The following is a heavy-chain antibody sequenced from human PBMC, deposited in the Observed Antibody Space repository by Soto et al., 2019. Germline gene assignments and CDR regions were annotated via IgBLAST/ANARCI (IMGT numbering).Heavy chain of an antibody. V-gene: IGHV1-18*01. Sequence: QVQLVQSGAEVKKPGASVKVSCKASGYTFTSYGISWVRQAPGQGLEGMGWISAYNGNTNYAQKVQGRVTMATVTSPSTAYMELRSLRSADTAVYYCAGGGVRCLGEGWGKGTLVTVSS. CDR1: GYTFTSYG. CDR3: AGGGVRCLGEG. CDR2: ISAYNGNT. D-gene: IGHD3-16*01. J-gene: IGHJ4*02.